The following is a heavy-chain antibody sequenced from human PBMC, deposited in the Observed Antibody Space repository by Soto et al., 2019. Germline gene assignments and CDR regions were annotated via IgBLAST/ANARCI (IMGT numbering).Heavy chain of an antibody. CDR1: GYTFTSYG. V-gene: IGHV1-18*01. J-gene: IGHJ6*02. CDR3: ARDRRSKQLLDYYYYGMDV. CDR2: ISAYNGNT. D-gene: IGHD1-26*01. Sequence: ASVKVSCKASGYTFTSYGISWVRQAPGQGLEWMGWISAYNGNTNYAQKLQGRVTMTTDTSTSTAYMGLRSLGSDDTAVYYCARDRRSKQLLDYYYYGMDVWGQGTTVTVSS.